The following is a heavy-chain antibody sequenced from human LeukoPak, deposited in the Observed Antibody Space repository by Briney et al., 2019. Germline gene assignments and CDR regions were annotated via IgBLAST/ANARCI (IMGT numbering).Heavy chain of an antibody. CDR3: ARELEDYYDSSGSRVWYFDL. CDR2: ISAYNGNT. Sequence: GASVKVSCKASGYTFTSYGISWVRQAPGQGLEWMGWISAYNGNTNYAQTLQGRVTMTTDTSTSTAYMELRSLRSDDTAVYYCARELEDYYDSSGSRVWYFDLWGRGTLVTVSS. V-gene: IGHV1-18*01. CDR1: GYTFTSYG. J-gene: IGHJ2*01. D-gene: IGHD3-22*01.